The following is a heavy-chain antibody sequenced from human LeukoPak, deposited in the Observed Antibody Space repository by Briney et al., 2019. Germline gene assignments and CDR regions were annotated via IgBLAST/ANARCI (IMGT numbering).Heavy chain of an antibody. D-gene: IGHD2-8*01. J-gene: IGHJ4*02. CDR2: ISDSGGST. CDR1: GFPFSSYA. CDR3: SRENGAFSPFGY. V-gene: IGHV3-64*04. Sequence: GGSLRLSCSASGFPFSSYAMHWVRQAPGEGLEYVSAISDSGGSTYYADSVKGRFTISRDNSKNTLYLQMSSLRAEDTAVYYCSRENGAFSPFGYWGQGILVT.